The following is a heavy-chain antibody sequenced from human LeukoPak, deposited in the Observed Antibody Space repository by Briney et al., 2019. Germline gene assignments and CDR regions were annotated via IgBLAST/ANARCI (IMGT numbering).Heavy chain of an antibody. CDR1: GFTVSSNY. V-gene: IGHV3-66*01. J-gene: IGHJ4*02. CDR3: ARAYSYGLPLWYYVDY. Sequence: GGSLRLSCAASGFTVSSNYMSWVRQAPGKGLEWVSVIYSGGSTYYADSVKGRFTISRDNSKNTLYLQMNSLRAEDTAVYYCARAYSYGLPLWYYVDYWGQGTLVTVSS. CDR2: IYSGGST. D-gene: IGHD5-18*01.